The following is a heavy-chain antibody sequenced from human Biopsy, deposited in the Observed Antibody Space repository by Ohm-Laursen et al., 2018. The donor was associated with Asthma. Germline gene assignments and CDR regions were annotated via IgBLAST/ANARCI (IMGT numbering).Heavy chain of an antibody. CDR1: GFTFSTHH. J-gene: IGHJ4*02. Sequence: SLRLSCAASGFTFSTHHLSWVRQAPGKGLEWVAVVSYDGGVVHYADSMKGRFTISRDNAKSTLYLQMNRLRTDDTAVYFCAKRRGYSDLTDFDHWGQGTLVTVSS. CDR2: VSYDGGVV. CDR3: AKRRGYSDLTDFDH. D-gene: IGHD3-3*01. V-gene: IGHV3-30*18.